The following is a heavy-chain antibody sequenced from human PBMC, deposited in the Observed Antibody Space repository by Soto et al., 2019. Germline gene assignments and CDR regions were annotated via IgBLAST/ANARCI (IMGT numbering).Heavy chain of an antibody. V-gene: IGHV1-24*01. CDR2: FDPEDGET. Sequence: ASVKVSCKVSGYTLTELSMHWVRQAPGKGLEWMGGFDPEDGETIYAQKFQGRVTMAEDTSPDTAYMELSSLRSEDTAVYYCATWHSYPLDAFDIWGQGTMVTVSS. CDR1: GYTLTELS. CDR3: ATWHSYPLDAFDI. D-gene: IGHD1-26*01. J-gene: IGHJ3*02.